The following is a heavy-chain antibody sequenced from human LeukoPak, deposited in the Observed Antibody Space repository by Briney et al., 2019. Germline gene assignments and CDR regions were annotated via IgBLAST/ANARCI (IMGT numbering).Heavy chain of an antibody. D-gene: IGHD1/OR15-1a*01. V-gene: IGHV4-61*02. CDR1: GGSISSGSYY. Sequence: SQTLSLTCTVSGGSISSGSYYWSWIRQPAGKGLERIGRIYTSGSTNYNPSLKSRVTISVDTSKNQFSLKLSSVTAADTAVYYCARGHWNIRFGYWGQGTLVTVSS. CDR2: IYTSGST. J-gene: IGHJ4*02. CDR3: ARGHWNIRFGY.